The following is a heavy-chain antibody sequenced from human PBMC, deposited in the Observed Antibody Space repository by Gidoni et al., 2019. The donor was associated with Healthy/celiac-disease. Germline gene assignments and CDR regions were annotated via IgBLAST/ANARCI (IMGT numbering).Heavy chain of an antibody. CDR1: GFTFSSYW. Sequence: EVQLVESGGGLVQPGGSLRISCAAPGFTFSSYWMHWVRQAPGKGLVWVSRINSYGSSTSYADSVKGRFTISRDNAKNTLYLQMNSLRAEDTAVYYCAREGLLGFYDLWGRGTLVTVSS. J-gene: IGHJ2*01. V-gene: IGHV3-74*01. D-gene: IGHD7-27*01. CDR2: INSYGSST. CDR3: AREGLLGFYDL.